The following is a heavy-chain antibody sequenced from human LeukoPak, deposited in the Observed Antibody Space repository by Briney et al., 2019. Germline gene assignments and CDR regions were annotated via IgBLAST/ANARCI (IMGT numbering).Heavy chain of an antibody. Sequence: SETLSLTCAVSGSSISSDYYWGWIRQPPGKELEWIGSISHGGSTYYSPSLKSRLTISVDTSKNQFSLNLSAVTAADTAVYYCAGAPYNFWSTYLDDWGQGTLVTVSS. D-gene: IGHD3-3*01. CDR3: AGAPYNFWSTYLDD. J-gene: IGHJ4*02. V-gene: IGHV4-38-2*01. CDR1: GSSISSDYY. CDR2: ISHGGST.